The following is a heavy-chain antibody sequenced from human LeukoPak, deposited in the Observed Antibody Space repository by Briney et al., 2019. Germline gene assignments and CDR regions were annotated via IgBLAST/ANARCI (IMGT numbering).Heavy chain of an antibody. J-gene: IGHJ4*02. CDR1: GYTFTSYG. Sequence: GASVEVSCKASGYTFTSYGISWVRQAPGQGLEWMGWISAYNGNTNYAQKLQGRVTMTTDTSASRAYMELRSLRSDDTAVYYCAREGYSGYDSPYFDYWGQGTLVTVSS. CDR3: AREGYSGYDSPYFDY. V-gene: IGHV1-18*01. CDR2: ISAYNGNT. D-gene: IGHD5-12*01.